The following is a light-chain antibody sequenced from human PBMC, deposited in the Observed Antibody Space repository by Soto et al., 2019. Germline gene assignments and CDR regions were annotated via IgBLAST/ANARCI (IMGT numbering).Light chain of an antibody. Sequence: QSALTQPASVSGSPGQSITISCTGTSSDVGSYNLVSWYQQHPGKAPKLMIYEGSKRPSGVSNRFSGSKSGNTASLTISGLQAEDEADYYGCSYAGSVTWVFGGGTKLTVL. CDR3: CSYAGSVTWV. J-gene: IGLJ3*02. CDR1: SSDVGSYNL. CDR2: EGS. V-gene: IGLV2-23*01.